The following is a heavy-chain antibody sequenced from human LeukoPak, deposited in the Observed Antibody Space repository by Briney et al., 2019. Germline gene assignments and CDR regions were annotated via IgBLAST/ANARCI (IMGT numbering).Heavy chain of an antibody. CDR1: GGSISSYY. J-gene: IGHJ4*02. V-gene: IGHV4-59*01. CDR2: IYYSGST. Sequence: SETLSLTCTVSGGSISSYYWSWIRQPPGKGLEWIGYIYYSGSTNYNPSLKSRGTISVDTSKNQFSLKLSSVTAADTAVYYCARVPIYYYDSSPTGPLYYFDYWGQGTLVTVSS. CDR3: ARVPIYYYDSSPTGPLYYFDY. D-gene: IGHD3-22*01.